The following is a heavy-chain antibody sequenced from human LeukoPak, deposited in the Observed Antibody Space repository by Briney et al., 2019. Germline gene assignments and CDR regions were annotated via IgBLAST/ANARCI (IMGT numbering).Heavy chain of an antibody. V-gene: IGHV3-30*04. CDR3: ARPFSMGKYSYGRYYFDY. J-gene: IGHJ4*02. CDR1: GFTFSSYA. D-gene: IGHD5-18*01. Sequence: GGSLRLSCAASGFTFSSYAMHWVRQAPGKGLEWVAVISYDGSNKYYADSVKGRFTISRDHSKNTLYLQMNSLRAEDTAVYYCARPFSMGKYSYGRYYFDYWGQGTLVTVSS. CDR2: ISYDGSNK.